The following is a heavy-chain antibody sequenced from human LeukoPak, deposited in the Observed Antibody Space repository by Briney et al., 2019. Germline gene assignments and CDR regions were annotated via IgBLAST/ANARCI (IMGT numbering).Heavy chain of an antibody. D-gene: IGHD3-10*01. V-gene: IGHV1-18*01. CDR3: ARVTWFGELTYWFDP. Sequence: ASLKVSCKASGYTFTSYGISWVRQAPGQGLEWMGWISAYNGNTNYAQKLQGRVTMTTDTSTSTAYMELRSLRSDDTAVYYCARVTWFGELTYWFDPWGQGTLVTVSS. J-gene: IGHJ5*02. CDR2: ISAYNGNT. CDR1: GYTFTSYG.